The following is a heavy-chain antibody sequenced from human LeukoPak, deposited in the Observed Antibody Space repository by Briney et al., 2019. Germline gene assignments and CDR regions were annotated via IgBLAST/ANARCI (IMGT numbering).Heavy chain of an antibody. CDR2: IKEDGSDK. CDR3: ARYDGGVAIDY. V-gene: IGHV3-7*01. Sequence: GGSLRLSCAASGFIFSYYWISWVRQAPGKGLEWVANIKEDGSDKYYVDSVKGRFTISRHNAENSLYLQMNSLRAEDTAVYYCARYDGGVAIDYWGQGTLVTVSS. D-gene: IGHD3-16*01. J-gene: IGHJ4*02. CDR1: GFIFSYYW.